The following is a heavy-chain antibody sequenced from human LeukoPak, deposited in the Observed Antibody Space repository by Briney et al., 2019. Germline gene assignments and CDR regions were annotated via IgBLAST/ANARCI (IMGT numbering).Heavy chain of an antibody. J-gene: IGHJ6*02. CDR1: GFTFDDYA. V-gene: IGHV3-9*01. Sequence: HPGGSLRLSCAASGFTFDDYAMHWVRQAPGKGLEWVSGISWNSGSIGYADSVEGRFTISRDSAKNSLYLQMNSLRAEDTALYYCAKDPRSWHVSYGMDVWGQGTTVTVSS. D-gene: IGHD6-13*01. CDR3: AKDPRSWHVSYGMDV. CDR2: ISWNSGSI.